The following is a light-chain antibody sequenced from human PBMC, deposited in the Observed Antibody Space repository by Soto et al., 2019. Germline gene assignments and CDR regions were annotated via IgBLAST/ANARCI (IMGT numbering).Light chain of an antibody. J-gene: IGKJ4*01. CDR3: QQDNNWPLT. Sequence: EIVMTQSPATLSVSPGEGATLSCRASQSVGSDLAWYQQRPGQAPRLLIYCASNRATGFPARFSGSGSGTDFTLTISSLQSEDLAVYFCQQDNNWPLTFGGGTKVEIK. CDR2: CAS. CDR1: QSVGSD. V-gene: IGKV3-15*01.